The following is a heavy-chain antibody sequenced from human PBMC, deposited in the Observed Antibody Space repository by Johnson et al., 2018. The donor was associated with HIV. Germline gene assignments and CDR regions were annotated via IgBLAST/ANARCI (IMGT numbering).Heavy chain of an antibody. CDR2: IYSGGST. D-gene: IGHD3-10*01. V-gene: IGHV3-NL1*01. J-gene: IGHJ3*02. Sequence: QVQLVESGGGVVQPGRSLRLSCAASGFTFSSYGIYWVRQAPGKGLEWVTVIYSGGSTYYADSVKGRFTISRDNSKNTLYLQMNSLRAGDSAVYYCARVGGSWMLDAFDIWGQGTMVTVSA. CDR1: GFTFSSYG. CDR3: ARVGGSWMLDAFDI.